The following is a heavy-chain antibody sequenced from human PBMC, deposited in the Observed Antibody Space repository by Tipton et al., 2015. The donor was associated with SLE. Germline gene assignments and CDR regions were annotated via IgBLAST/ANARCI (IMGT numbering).Heavy chain of an antibody. CDR1: GGSISSGSYY. D-gene: IGHD1-26*01. CDR2: FYTSGSS. V-gene: IGHV4-61*09. CDR3: ARTLGAIAHTVYDAFDI. J-gene: IGHJ3*02. Sequence: TLSLTCTVSGGSISSGSYYWSWIRQPAGKGLEWIGHFYTSGSSNYNPSLKSRVTISVDTSKNQFSLKLTSVTAADTAVYYCARTLGAIAHTVYDAFDIWGQGKMVTVSS.